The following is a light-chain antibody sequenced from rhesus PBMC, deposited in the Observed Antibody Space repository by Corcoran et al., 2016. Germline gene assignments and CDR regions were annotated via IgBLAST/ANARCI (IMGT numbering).Light chain of an antibody. Sequence: DIQMTQSPSSLSASVGDTVTITCRASQGISSWLAWYQQKPGKAPKLLIYKASSLQSGVPSRFSGSGSGTDFTLTISILQSENFATYYCHQYSSRPFTFGPGTKLDIE. J-gene: IGKJ3*01. V-gene: IGKV1-22*01. CDR2: KAS. CDR3: HQYSSRPFT. CDR1: QGISSW.